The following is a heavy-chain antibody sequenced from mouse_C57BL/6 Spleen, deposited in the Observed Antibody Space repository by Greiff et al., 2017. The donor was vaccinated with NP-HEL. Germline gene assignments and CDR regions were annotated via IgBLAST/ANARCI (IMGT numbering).Heavy chain of an antibody. CDR3: ARDLLDYYGSSYEGYYAMDY. CDR2: IHPNSGST. J-gene: IGHJ4*01. CDR1: GYTFTSYW. V-gene: IGHV1-64*01. Sequence: QVQLQQPGAELVKPGASVKLSCKASGYTFTSYWMHWVKQRPGQGLEWIGMIHPNSGSTNYNEKFKSKATLTVDKSSSTAYMQLSSLTSEDSAVYYCARDLLDYYGSSYEGYYAMDYWGQGTSVTVSS. D-gene: IGHD1-1*01.